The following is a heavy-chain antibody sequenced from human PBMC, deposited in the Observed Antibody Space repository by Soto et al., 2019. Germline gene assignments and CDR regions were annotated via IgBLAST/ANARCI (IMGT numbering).Heavy chain of an antibody. V-gene: IGHV4-34*01. J-gene: IGHJ2*01. Sequence: PGKGLEWIGEINHSGSTNYNPSLKSRVTISVDTSKNQFSLKLSSGTAADTAVYYCARGFSLQAEDGIRDVRSVSAFLLNRSSDL. CDR3: ARGFSLQAEDGIRDVRSVSAFLLNRSSDL. D-gene: IGHD3-10*02. CDR2: INHSGST.